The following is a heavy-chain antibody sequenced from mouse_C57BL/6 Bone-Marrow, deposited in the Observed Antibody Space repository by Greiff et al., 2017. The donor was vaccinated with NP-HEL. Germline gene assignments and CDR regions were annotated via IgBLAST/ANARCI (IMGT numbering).Heavy chain of an antibody. D-gene: IGHD4-1*01. CDR2: ISNGGGST. V-gene: IGHV5-12*01. J-gene: IGHJ2*01. CDR1: GFTFSDYY. CDR3: ARRTGTLFFDY. Sequence: DVMLVESGGGLVQPGGSLKLSCAASGFTFSDYYMYWVRQTPEKRLEWVAYISNGGGSTYYPDTVKGRFTISRDNAKNTLYLQMSRLKSEDTAMYYCARRTGTLFFDYWGQGTTLTVSS.